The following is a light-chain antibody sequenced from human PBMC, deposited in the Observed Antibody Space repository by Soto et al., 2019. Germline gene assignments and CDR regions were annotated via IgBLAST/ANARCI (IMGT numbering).Light chain of an antibody. Sequence: EIVLTQSPGTLSLSPGERATLSCRASQSVSSSYLARYQQKPGQAPRLLIYGASSRATGIPDRFSGSGSGTDFTLTISRLEPEDFAVYYCQQYGSSHPKTFGQGTKV. CDR2: GAS. CDR3: QQYGSSHPKT. V-gene: IGKV3-20*01. CDR1: QSVSSSY. J-gene: IGKJ1*01.